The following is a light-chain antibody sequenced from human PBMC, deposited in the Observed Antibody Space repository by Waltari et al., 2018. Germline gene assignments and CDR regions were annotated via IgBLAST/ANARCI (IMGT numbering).Light chain of an antibody. CDR3: CSYIGSSWV. V-gene: IGLV2-11*01. CDR2: DVP. CDR1: SRTVGASDY. Sequence: QSALTQSLSVSGSPGQSVTISCTGTSRTVGASDYVSWYQLHPGKAPRLMIYDVPKRPSGGPDRFFGSKAGNPASLTVSGLQADDEGDYYCCSYIGSSWVFGGGTKLTVL. J-gene: IGLJ3*02.